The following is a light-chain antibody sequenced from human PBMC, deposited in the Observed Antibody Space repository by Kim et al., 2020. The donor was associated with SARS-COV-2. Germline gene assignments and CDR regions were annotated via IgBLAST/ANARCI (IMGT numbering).Light chain of an antibody. CDR3: QVWDSSTVV. Sequence: VGLGQTARITCGGNNIGSKNVHWYQQKPGQAPVLVIYRDSNRPSGIPERFSGSNSGNTATLTISRAQAGDEADYYCQVWDSSTVVFGGGTKLTVL. CDR2: RDS. V-gene: IGLV3-9*01. CDR1: NIGSKN. J-gene: IGLJ2*01.